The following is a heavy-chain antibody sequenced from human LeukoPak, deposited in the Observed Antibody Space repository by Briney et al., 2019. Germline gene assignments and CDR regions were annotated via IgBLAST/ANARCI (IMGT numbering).Heavy chain of an antibody. D-gene: IGHD3-22*01. V-gene: IGHV3-21*01. CDR1: GFTFSSYS. CDR2: ISSSSSYI. CDR3: ARGYYYDSSGPSFDY. Sequence: KPGGSLRLSCAASGFTFSSYSMNWVRQAPGKGLEGVSSISSSSSYIYYADSVKGRFTISRDNAKNSLYLQMNSLGAEDTAVYYCARGYYYDSSGPSFDYWGQGTLVTVSS. J-gene: IGHJ4*02.